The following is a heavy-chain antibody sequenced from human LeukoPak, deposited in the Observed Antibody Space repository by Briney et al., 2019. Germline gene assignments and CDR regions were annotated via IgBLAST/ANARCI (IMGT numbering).Heavy chain of an antibody. Sequence: EASVKVSCKASGYTFTGYYMHWVRQAPGQGLGWMGWINPNSGGTNYAQKFQGRVTMTRDTSISTAYMELSRLRSDDTAVYYCAVAEYCSGGSCRFYAFDIWGQGTMVTVSS. CDR3: AVAEYCSGGSCRFYAFDI. J-gene: IGHJ3*02. D-gene: IGHD2-15*01. CDR2: INPNSGGT. V-gene: IGHV1-2*02. CDR1: GYTFTGYY.